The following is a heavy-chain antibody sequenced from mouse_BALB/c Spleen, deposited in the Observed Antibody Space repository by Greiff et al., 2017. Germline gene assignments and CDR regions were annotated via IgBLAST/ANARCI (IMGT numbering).Heavy chain of an antibody. CDR2: IYPGSGNT. V-gene: IGHV1-77*01. D-gene: IGHD1-1*01. CDR3: AREILLRGFAY. J-gene: IGHJ3*01. CDR1: GYTFTDYY. Sequence: VKLMESGAELARPGASVKLSCKASGYTFTDYYINWVKQRTGQGLEWIGEIYPGSGNTYYNEKFKGKATLTADKSSSTAYMQFSSLTSEDSAVYFCAREILLRGFAYWGQGTLVTVSA.